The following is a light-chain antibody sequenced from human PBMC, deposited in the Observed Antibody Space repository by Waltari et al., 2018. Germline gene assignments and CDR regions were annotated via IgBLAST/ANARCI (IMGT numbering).Light chain of an antibody. V-gene: IGLV2-23*01. CDR1: SSDIGTFNL. J-gene: IGLJ3*02. CDR2: DGS. Sequence: QSALTQPASVSGSPGQSISISCIGTSSDIGTFNLVSWYFQYPGTAPKLLLYDGSLRPPRGSHRFSGSKSGNTASLTIPGLQAEDEAIYYCCSYAGSRTWVFGGGAKLTVL. CDR3: CSYAGSRTWV.